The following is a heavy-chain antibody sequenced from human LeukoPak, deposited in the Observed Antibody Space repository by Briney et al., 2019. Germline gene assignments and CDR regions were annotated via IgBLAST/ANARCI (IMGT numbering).Heavy chain of an antibody. V-gene: IGHV4-39*01. CDR1: GFTFSSYAMH. J-gene: IGHJ6*03. CDR2: IYYSGST. Sequence: GSLRLSCAASGFTFSSYAMHWVRQPPGKGLEWIGSIYYSGSTYYNPSLKSRVTISVDTSKNQFSLKVSSVTTADTAVYYRASAVDHDYYDYYMDVWGKGTTVTISS. CDR3: ASAVDHDYYDYYMDV. D-gene: IGHD4-23*01.